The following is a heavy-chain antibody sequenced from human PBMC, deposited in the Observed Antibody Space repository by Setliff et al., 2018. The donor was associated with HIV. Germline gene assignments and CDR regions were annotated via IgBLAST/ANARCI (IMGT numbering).Heavy chain of an antibody. D-gene: IGHD3-16*02. CDR3: VRGGQYYRSTYYYYYMDV. CDR2: ITPISGTA. Sequence: SVKVSCKASGGTFSSYGISWVRQAPGQGLEWMGGITPISGTANCAQKFQGRVTIAADEFTSTAYMELSSLRSEDTAVYYCVRGGQYYRSTYYYYYMDVWGKGTTVTVS. CDR1: GGTFSSYG. J-gene: IGHJ6*03. V-gene: IGHV1-69*13.